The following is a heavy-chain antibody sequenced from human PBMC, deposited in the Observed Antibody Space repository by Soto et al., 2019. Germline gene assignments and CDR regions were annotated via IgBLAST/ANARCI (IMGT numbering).Heavy chain of an antibody. CDR3: TRPILYYGILTGYYFPDAFDI. Sequence: SITVSSAASGVTFSGSAMHCVRQDSGKGMAWAGRIRSKANSYATAYAASVKGRFSISRDDSKNTAYLQMNSLKTEDTAVYYCTRPILYYGILTGYYFPDAFDIWGNGTMVTVSS. CDR1: GVTFSGSA. V-gene: IGHV3-73*01. J-gene: IGHJ3*02. CDR2: IRSKANSYAT. D-gene: IGHD3-9*01.